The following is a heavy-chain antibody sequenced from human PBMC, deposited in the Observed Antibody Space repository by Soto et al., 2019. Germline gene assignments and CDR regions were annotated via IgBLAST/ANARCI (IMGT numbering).Heavy chain of an antibody. V-gene: IGHV4-30-4*01. CDR3: ARDLDQRDSGRFGFDP. CDR1: GGSISSGDYY. J-gene: IGHJ5*02. Sequence: SATLSLTCTVSGGSISSGDYYWSWIRQPPGKGLEWIGYIYYSGSTYYNPSLKSRVTISVDTSKNQFSLKLSSVTAADTAVYYCARDLDQRDSGRFGFDPWGQGTLVTVSS. CDR2: IYYSGST. D-gene: IGHD1-26*01.